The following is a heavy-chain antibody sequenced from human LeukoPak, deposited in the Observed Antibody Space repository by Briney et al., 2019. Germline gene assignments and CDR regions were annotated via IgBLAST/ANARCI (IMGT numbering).Heavy chain of an antibody. CDR2: IYPGDSDT. D-gene: IGHD6-19*01. CDR3: ARQAKQWLVGNFDY. V-gene: IGHV5-51*01. Sequence: GESLKISCKGSGYNFTSYWIDWVRQMPGKGLEWMGIIYPGDSDTRYSPSFQGQVTISADKSISTAYLQWSSLKASDTAMYYCARQAKQWLVGNFDYWGQGTLVTVSS. J-gene: IGHJ4*02. CDR1: GYNFTSYW.